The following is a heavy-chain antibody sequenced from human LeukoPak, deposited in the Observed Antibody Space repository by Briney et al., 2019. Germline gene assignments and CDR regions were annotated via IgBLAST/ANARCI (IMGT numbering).Heavy chain of an antibody. J-gene: IGHJ5*02. CDR1: GASISSGDYY. D-gene: IGHD2-2*01. CDR3: ASTNCSRSSCFGANWFDP. Sequence: SETLSLTCTVSGASISSGDYYWSWIRQPPGKGLEWIGSIDYSGSTFHYNPSLKSRVAISIDTSKNQFSLSLSSVTAADTAVYYCASTNCSRSSCFGANWFDPWGQGTLVTVSS. V-gene: IGHV4-30-4*08. CDR2: IDYSGST.